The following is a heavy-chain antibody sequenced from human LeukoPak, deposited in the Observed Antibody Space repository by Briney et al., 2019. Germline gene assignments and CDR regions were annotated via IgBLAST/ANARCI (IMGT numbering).Heavy chain of an antibody. CDR2: ISYDGSNK. CDR1: GFTFSSYW. D-gene: IGHD5-18*01. CDR3: AKDPTAMVREDYFDY. V-gene: IGHV3-30*18. J-gene: IGHJ4*02. Sequence: GGSLRLSCAASGFTFSSYWMHWVRQAPGKGLEWVAVISYDGSNKYYADSVKGRFTISRDNSKNMLYLQMNSLRAEDTAVYYCAKDPTAMVREDYFDYWGQGTLVTVSS.